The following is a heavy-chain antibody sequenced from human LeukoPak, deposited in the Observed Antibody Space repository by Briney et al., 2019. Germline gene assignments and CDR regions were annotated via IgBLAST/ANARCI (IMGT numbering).Heavy chain of an antibody. CDR1: GGSFSGYY. D-gene: IGHD3-22*01. CDR2: INHSGST. J-gene: IGHJ4*02. V-gene: IGHV4-34*01. CDR3: ARGRLTYYYDSSGYLSY. Sequence: SETLSLTCAVYGGSFSGYYWSGIRQPPGKGLEWVGEINHSGSTNYNPSLKSRVTITVDTSKNQFSLKLSSVTAADTAVYYCARGRLTYYYDSSGYLSYWGQGTLVTVSS.